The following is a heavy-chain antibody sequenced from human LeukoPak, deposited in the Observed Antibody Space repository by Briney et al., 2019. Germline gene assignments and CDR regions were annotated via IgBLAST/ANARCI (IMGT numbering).Heavy chain of an antibody. D-gene: IGHD3-16*02. CDR3: ARLALPGRDAFDI. Sequence: ASVKVSCKASGYTFTDYSLHWVRQAPGQGLEWMGIINPSGGSTSYAQKFQGRVTMTRDMSTSTVYMELSSLRSEDTAVYYCARLALPGRDAFDIWGQGTMVTVSS. J-gene: IGHJ3*02. V-gene: IGHV1-46*01. CDR2: INPSGGST. CDR1: GYTFTDYS.